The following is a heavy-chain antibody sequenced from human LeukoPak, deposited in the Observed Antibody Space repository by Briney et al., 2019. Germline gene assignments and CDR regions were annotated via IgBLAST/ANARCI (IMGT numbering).Heavy chain of an antibody. J-gene: IGHJ5*02. D-gene: IGHD7-27*01. V-gene: IGHV1-18*01. CDR2: ISAYNGNT. Sequence: ASEKVSCKTSGYTFTSYGIGWVRQAPGQGLEWMGWISAYNGNTNYAQKLQGRVTMTTDTSTSTVYMELRSLRSDNTAVYYCARSGDGNWFDPWGQGTLVTVSS. CDR3: ARSGDGNWFDP. CDR1: GYTFTSYG.